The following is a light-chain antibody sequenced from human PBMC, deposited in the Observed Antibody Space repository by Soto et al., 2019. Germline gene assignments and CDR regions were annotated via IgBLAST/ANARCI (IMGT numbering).Light chain of an antibody. CDR3: QQRSNWIT. V-gene: IGKV3-11*01. J-gene: IGKJ5*01. CDR1: QTVSS. Sequence: EIVLTQSPATLSLSPGDRATLSCRASQTVSSLAWYQQTPGQALRLLIYDVSNSATGVPARFSGSGSGTDFTLTISSLEPEDFAVYYCQQRSNWITFGQGTRLELE. CDR2: DVS.